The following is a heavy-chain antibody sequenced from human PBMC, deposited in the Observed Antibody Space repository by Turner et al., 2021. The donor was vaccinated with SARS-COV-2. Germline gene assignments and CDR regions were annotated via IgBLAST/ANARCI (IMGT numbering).Heavy chain of an antibody. CDR1: GYTFTDYI. Sequence: QVQLVQSGAAVKKPGASVTVSCMASGYTFTDYIIHWVRQAPGQGLEWMGWINPNGATSYAQRFQGRFIMTRDTSISTAYMDLSRLISDDTALYYCARGLAAGTSWFDPWGQGTLVTVSS. CDR2: INPNGAT. V-gene: IGHV1-2*02. J-gene: IGHJ5*02. CDR3: ARGLAAGTSWFDP. D-gene: IGHD6-25*01.